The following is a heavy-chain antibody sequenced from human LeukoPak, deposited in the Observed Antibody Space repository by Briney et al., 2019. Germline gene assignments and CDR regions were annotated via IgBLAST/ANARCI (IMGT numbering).Heavy chain of an antibody. CDR2: INPNSGGT. Sequence: ASVKDSCKASGYTFSSYGISWVRQAPGQGLEWMGWINPNSGGTNYAQKFQGRVTMTRDTSISTAYMELSRLRSDDTAVYYCARDLSTYSSGWYLEPYFDYWGQGTLVTVSS. CDR1: GYTFSSYG. CDR3: ARDLSTYSSGWYLEPYFDY. D-gene: IGHD6-19*01. J-gene: IGHJ4*02. V-gene: IGHV1-2*02.